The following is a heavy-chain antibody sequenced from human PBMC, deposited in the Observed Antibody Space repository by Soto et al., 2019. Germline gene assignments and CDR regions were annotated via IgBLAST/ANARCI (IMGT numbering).Heavy chain of an antibody. CDR2: ISYDGSNK. D-gene: IGHD3-22*01. CDR1: GFTFSSYA. J-gene: IGHJ4*02. V-gene: IGHV3-30-3*01. CDR3: ARSPSSDFDY. Sequence: RSCAASGFTFSSYAMHWVRQAPGKGLEWVAVISYDGSNKYYADSVKGRFTISRDNSKNTLYLQMNSLRAEDTAVYYCARSPSSDFDYWGQGTLVTVSS.